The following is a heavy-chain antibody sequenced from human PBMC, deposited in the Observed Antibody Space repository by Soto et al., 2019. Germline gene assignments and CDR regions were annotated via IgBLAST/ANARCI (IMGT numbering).Heavy chain of an antibody. D-gene: IGHD2-15*01. V-gene: IGHV5-10-1*01. CDR2: IDPSDSYT. Sequence: DSLTISCQGSGYSFTSYWISWVRQMPGKGLEWMGRIDPSDSYTNYSPSFQGHVTISADKSISTAYLQWSSLKASDTAMDYCARVQIVDGRGTNGMDASSQGTPVTVSS. J-gene: IGHJ6*02. CDR1: GYSFTSYW. CDR3: ARVQIVDGRGTNGMDA.